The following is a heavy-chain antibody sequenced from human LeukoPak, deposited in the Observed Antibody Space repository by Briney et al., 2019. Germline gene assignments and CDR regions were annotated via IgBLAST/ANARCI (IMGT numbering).Heavy chain of an antibody. Sequence: SETLSLTCTVSGGSISSYYWSWIRQPAGKGLEWIGRIYTSGSTNYNPSLKSRVTISVDKSKNQFSLKLSSVTAADTAVYYCARDEYSSSWDYYYYYVDVWGKGTTVTVSS. V-gene: IGHV4-4*07. CDR1: GGSISSYY. CDR3: ARDEYSSSWDYYYYYVDV. J-gene: IGHJ6*03. D-gene: IGHD6-13*01. CDR2: IYTSGST.